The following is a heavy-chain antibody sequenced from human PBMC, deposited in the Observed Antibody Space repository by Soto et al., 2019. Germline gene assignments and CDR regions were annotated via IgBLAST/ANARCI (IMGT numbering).Heavy chain of an antibody. V-gene: IGHV1-2*04. CDR3: ARVKSATTSYDFWRGYYFHYGMDV. CDR2: INPNSGGT. CDR1: GYTFTGYY. D-gene: IGHD3-3*01. J-gene: IGHJ6*02. Sequence: ASVKVSCKASGYTFTGYYIHWVRQAPGQGLEWMGWINPNSGGTNYAQKFQGWVTMTRDTSISTAYMELSRLRSDDTAVYYCARVKSATTSYDFWRGYYFHYGMDVWGQGTTVTVSS.